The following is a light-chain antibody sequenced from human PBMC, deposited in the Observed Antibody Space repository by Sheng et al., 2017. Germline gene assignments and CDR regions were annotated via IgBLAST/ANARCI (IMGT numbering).Light chain of an antibody. CDR3: QQRSNWPSTWT. CDR2: DAS. J-gene: IGKJ1*01. Sequence: EIVLTQSPATLSLSPGERATLSCRASQSVSSYLAWYQQKPGQAPRLLIYDASNRATGIPARFSGSGSGTDFTLTISSLEPEDFAVYYCQQRSNWPSTWTFGQGPRWKSN. V-gene: IGKV3-11*01. CDR1: QSVSSY.